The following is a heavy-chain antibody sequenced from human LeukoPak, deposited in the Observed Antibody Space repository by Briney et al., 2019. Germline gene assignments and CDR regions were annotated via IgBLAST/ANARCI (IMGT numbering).Heavy chain of an antibody. CDR1: GGSISSYY. Sequence: SETLSLTCTVSGGSISSYYWSWIRQPPGKGLEWIGYIYYSGSTNYNPSLKSRVTISVDTSKNQFSLKLSSVTAADTAVYYCARLPIVGATRWFDPWGQGTLVTVSS. CDR2: IYYSGST. CDR3: ARLPIVGATRWFDP. J-gene: IGHJ5*02. D-gene: IGHD1-26*01. V-gene: IGHV4-59*08.